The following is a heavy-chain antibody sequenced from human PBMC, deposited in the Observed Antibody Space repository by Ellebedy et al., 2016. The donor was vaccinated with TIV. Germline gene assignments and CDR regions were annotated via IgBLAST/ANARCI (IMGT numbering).Heavy chain of an antibody. CDR3: ARRLGILGALDI. CDR2: IGTAGET. D-gene: IGHD1-26*01. Sequence: GGSLRLXCAASGFTFSYYEMHWVRQATGKGLEWVPGIGTAGETYYRGSVKGRFTISRENAKNSLHLQMNSLRAGDTAVYYCARRLGILGALDIWGQGTMVTVSS. V-gene: IGHV3-13*01. J-gene: IGHJ3*02. CDR1: GFTFSYYE.